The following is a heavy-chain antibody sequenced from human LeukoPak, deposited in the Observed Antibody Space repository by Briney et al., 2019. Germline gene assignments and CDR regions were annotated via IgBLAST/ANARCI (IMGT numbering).Heavy chain of an antibody. J-gene: IGHJ4*02. Sequence: GGSLRLSCAAYGFTFSSYWMSWVRQAPGKGLVWVANIKQDGSEKYYVDSVKGRFTISRDNAKNSLYLQMNSLRAEDTAVYYCARDFAHSDFWSGKYYFDYWGQGTLVTVSS. V-gene: IGHV3-7*01. D-gene: IGHD3-3*01. CDR1: GFTFSSYW. CDR3: ARDFAHSDFWSGKYYFDY. CDR2: IKQDGSEK.